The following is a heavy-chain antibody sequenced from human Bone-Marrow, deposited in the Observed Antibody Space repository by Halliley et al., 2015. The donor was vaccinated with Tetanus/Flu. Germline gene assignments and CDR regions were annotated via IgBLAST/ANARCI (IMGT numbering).Heavy chain of an antibody. CDR2: IYSGGTT. Sequence: IYSGGTTNYSPSLKGRFTISVATSKNQFSLKLSSVSAADPAVYYCARPYSSSSHGSFDIWGQGTMVTVSS. CDR3: ARPYSSSSHGSFDI. V-gene: IGHV4-4*08. D-gene: IGHD6-6*01. J-gene: IGHJ3*02.